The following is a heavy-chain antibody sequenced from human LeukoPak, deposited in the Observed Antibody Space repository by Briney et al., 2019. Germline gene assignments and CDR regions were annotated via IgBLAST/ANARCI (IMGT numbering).Heavy chain of an antibody. J-gene: IGHJ6*02. V-gene: IGHV3-7*03. CDR3: ARDQNLWVQGPNYNYGMDV. CDR2: INHNGNVN. Sequence: GGSLRLSCAASGFTFSSYWMNWARQAPGKGLEWVASINHNGNVNYYVDSVKGRFTISRDNAKNSLYLQMSNLRAEDTAVYFCARDQNLWVQGPNYNYGMDVWGQGIKVTVSS. CDR1: GFTFSSYW. D-gene: IGHD1-26*01.